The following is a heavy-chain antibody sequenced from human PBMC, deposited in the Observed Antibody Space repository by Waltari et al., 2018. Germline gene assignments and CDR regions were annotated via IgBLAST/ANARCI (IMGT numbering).Heavy chain of an antibody. D-gene: IGHD1-26*01. CDR2: IYHSGST. Sequence: QVQLQESGPGLVKPSGTLSLTCAVSGGSIRSSNWWSWVRQPPGKGLEWIGEIYHSGSTNYNPSLKSRLTISIDKSKNQFSLKLSSVTAADTAVYYCAKNCDSRSCFDYWGQGTLVTVSS. CDR3: AKNCDSRSCFDY. J-gene: IGHJ4*02. V-gene: IGHV4-4*02. CDR1: GGSIRSSNW.